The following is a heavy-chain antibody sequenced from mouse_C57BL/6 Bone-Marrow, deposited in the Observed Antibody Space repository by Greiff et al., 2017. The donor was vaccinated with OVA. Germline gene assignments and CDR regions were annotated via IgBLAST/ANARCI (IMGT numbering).Heavy chain of an antibody. D-gene: IGHD2-3*01. V-gene: IGHV1-19*01. CDR2: INPYNGGT. CDR1: GYTFTDYY. Sequence: EVQLQQSGPVLVKPGASVKMSCKASGYTFTDYYMNWVKQSPGKSLEWIGVINPYNGGTSYNQKFKGKATLTVDKSSSTAYMELNSLTSEDSAVYYCAREDGPYAMDYWGQGTSVTVSS. CDR3: AREDGPYAMDY. J-gene: IGHJ4*01.